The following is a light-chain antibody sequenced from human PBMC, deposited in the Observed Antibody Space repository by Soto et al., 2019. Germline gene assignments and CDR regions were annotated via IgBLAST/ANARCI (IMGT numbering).Light chain of an antibody. Sequence: QSVLTQSPSASGTPGQRVTISCSGSSSNIGSNYVYWYRQLPGTAPKLLIYSDTQRPSGVPDRFSGSKSGTSASLAISGLRSEDEADYYCSAWDGSLSGRVFGGGTKPPS. CDR1: SSNIGSNY. CDR2: SDT. V-gene: IGLV1-47*02. J-gene: IGLJ2*01. CDR3: SAWDGSLSGRV.